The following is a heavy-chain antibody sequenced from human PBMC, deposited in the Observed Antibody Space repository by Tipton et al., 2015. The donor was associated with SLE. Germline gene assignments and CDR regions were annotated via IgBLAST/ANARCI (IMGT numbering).Heavy chain of an antibody. J-gene: IGHJ5*02. CDR1: GGSISSSSSYY. V-gene: IGHV4-39*01. D-gene: IGHD6-19*01. CDR3: ARLWIAVGGFDP. Sequence: TLSLTCAVYGGSISSSSSYYWAWIRQPPGKGLEWIGEVYHRGSTNYNPSLKSRVSISVDTSKNQFSLKLSSVTAADTAVYYCARLWIAVGGFDPWGQGTLVTVSS. CDR2: VYHRGST.